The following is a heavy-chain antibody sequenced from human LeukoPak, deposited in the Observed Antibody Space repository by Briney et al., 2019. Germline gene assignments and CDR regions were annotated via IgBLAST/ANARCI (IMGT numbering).Heavy chain of an antibody. CDR2: INHSGST. CDR1: GGSFSGYY. Sequence: SETLSLTCAVYGGSFSGYYWSWIRQPPGKGPEWIGEINHSGSTNYNPSLESRVTISVDTSKNQFSLKLSSVTAADTAVYYCARGGLVIAVAGTSSDYFDYWGQGTLVTVSS. J-gene: IGHJ4*02. V-gene: IGHV4-34*01. D-gene: IGHD6-19*01. CDR3: ARGGLVIAVAGTSSDYFDY.